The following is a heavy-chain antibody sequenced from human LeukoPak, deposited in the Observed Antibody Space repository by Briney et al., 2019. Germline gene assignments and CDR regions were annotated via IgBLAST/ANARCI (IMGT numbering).Heavy chain of an antibody. J-gene: IGHJ5*02. CDR1: GGSFSGYY. CDR2: ITHNGYT. Sequence: SETLSLTCAVYGGSFSGYYWGWIRQPLGKGLQWIGEITHNGYTNYNPALKSRVTISIDTSKNEFSLKVSSVTAADMAIYYCAASGGPINWFDPWGQGTLVTVSS. V-gene: IGHV4-34*01. CDR3: AASGGPINWFDP. D-gene: IGHD3-10*01.